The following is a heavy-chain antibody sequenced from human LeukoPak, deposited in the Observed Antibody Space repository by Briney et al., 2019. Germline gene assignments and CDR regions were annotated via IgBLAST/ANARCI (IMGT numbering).Heavy chain of an antibody. CDR2: INHNGST. Sequence: SETLSLTCAVYGGSFSGYYWSWIRQPPGKGLEWIGEINHNGSTNYNPSLKSRVTISIDTSKNQFSLKLSSVTAADTAVYYCARRGSNWYTGHVDSWGQGTLVTVSS. CDR1: GGSFSGYY. V-gene: IGHV4-34*01. CDR3: ARRGSNWYTGHVDS. D-gene: IGHD6-13*01. J-gene: IGHJ4*02.